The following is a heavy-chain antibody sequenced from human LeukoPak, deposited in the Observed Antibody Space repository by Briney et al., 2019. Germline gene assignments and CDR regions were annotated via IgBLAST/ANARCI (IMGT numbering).Heavy chain of an antibody. Sequence: PSETLSLTCTVSGGSISSRTYYWGWIRQPPGKGLEWIGSLYYSESTYYNPSLESRVTISLDTSKSQFSLRLSSVTAADTAVYYCARVGTQQLVLPTPYNWFDPWGQGTLVTVSS. V-gene: IGHV4-39*07. J-gene: IGHJ5*02. CDR1: GGSISSRTYY. CDR2: LYYSEST. CDR3: ARVGTQQLVLPTPYNWFDP. D-gene: IGHD6-13*01.